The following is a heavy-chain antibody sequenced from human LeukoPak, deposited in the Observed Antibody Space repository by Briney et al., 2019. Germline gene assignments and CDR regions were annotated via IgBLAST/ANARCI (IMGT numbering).Heavy chain of an antibody. V-gene: IGHV3-30-3*01. CDR1: GFTFSSYA. D-gene: IGHD6-13*01. CDR2: ISYDGSNK. J-gene: IGHJ3*02. Sequence: GGSLRLSCAASGFTFSSYAMHWVRQAPGKGLEWVAVISYDGSNKYYADSVKGRFTISRDNSKNTLYLQMNSLRAEDTAVYYCARDGTPPINSSSWTDAFDIWGQGTMVTVSS. CDR3: ARDGTPPINSSSWTDAFDI.